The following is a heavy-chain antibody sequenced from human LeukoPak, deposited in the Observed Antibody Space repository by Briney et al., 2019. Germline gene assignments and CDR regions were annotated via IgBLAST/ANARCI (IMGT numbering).Heavy chain of an antibody. CDR2: IKQDGSEK. CDR3: AREAEIWLQFGYFDY. D-gene: IGHD5-24*01. CDR1: GFTFSSYA. J-gene: IGHJ4*02. Sequence: GGSLRLSCAASGFTFSSYAMSWVRQAPGKGLEWVANIKQDGSEKYYVDSVKGRFTISRDNAKNSLYLQMNSLRAEDTAVYYCAREAEIWLQFGYFDYWGQGTLVTVSS. V-gene: IGHV3-7*01.